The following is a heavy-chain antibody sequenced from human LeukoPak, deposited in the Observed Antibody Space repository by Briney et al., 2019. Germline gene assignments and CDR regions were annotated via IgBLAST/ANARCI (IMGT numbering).Heavy chain of an antibody. J-gene: IGHJ3*02. V-gene: IGHV4-31*03. D-gene: IGHD6-6*01. Sequence: SQTLSLTCTVSGGSISSGGYYWSWIRQHPGKGLEWIGYIYYSGSTYYNPSLKSRVTISIDRSKDQFSLKLTSVTAADTAVYFCAREAKYRNSVAVGFDIWGQGTMVTVSS. CDR2: IYYSGST. CDR3: AREAKYRNSVAVGFDI. CDR1: GGSISSGGYY.